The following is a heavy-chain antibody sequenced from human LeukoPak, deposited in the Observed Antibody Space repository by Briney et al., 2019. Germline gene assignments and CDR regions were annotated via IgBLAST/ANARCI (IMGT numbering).Heavy chain of an antibody. Sequence: ASVNVSFKASGYSFTSYGVSWVRQTPGQGLEWMGWISTYNGNTNYAQKLQGRVTMTTDTSTSTAYMELRSLRSDDTAVYYCARSRVGSSWYNWFDPWGQGTLVTVSS. D-gene: IGHD6-13*01. J-gene: IGHJ5*02. V-gene: IGHV1-18*01. CDR1: GYSFTSYG. CDR2: ISTYNGNT. CDR3: ARSRVGSSWYNWFDP.